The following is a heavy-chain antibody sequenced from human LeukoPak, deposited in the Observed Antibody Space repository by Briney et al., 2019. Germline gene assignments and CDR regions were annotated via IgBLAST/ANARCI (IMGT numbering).Heavy chain of an antibody. Sequence: GGSLRLSCAASGFTFSNYGMHWVRQAPGRELEWVSFIRYDASNKYYADSVKGRFIISRDNSENTMYLQMNSLRTEDTAVYYCAKTLPRAQTHEMGYYFDSWGQGTLVTVSS. V-gene: IGHV3-30*02. CDR1: GFTFSNYG. CDR2: IRYDASNK. D-gene: IGHD2-8*01. CDR3: AKTLPRAQTHEMGYYFDS. J-gene: IGHJ4*02.